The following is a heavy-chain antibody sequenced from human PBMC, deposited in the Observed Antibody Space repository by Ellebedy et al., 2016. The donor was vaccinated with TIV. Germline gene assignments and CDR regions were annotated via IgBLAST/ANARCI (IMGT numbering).Heavy chain of an antibody. V-gene: IGHV3-74*01. CDR3: ARRGYCSGGSCASVPFDY. J-gene: IGHJ4*02. CDR2: SNSDGSST. D-gene: IGHD2-15*01. Sequence: GESLKISCAASGFTFSSYWMHWVRQAPEKGLVWVSRSNSDGSSTSYADSVKGRFTISRDNSKNTLYLQMNSLRAEDTAVYFCARRGYCSGGSCASVPFDYWGQGTLVTVSS. CDR1: GFTFSSYW.